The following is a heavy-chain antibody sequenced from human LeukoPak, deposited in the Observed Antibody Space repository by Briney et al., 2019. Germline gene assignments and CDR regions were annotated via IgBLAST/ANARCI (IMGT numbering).Heavy chain of an antibody. CDR1: GYTFTSYG. Sequence: ASVKVSCKASGYTFTSYGISWVRQAPGQGLEWMGWISGYSGNTNYAQKLQGRVTMTTDTSTSTAYIELRSLRSDDTAVYYCAREGPGWQWHGNWFDPWGQGTLVTVSS. V-gene: IGHV1-18*01. J-gene: IGHJ5*02. CDR2: ISGYSGNT. D-gene: IGHD6-19*01. CDR3: AREGPGWQWHGNWFDP.